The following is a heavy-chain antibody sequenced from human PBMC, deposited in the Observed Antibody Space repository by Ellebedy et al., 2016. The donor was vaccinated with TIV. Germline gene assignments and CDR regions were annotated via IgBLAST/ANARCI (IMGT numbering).Heavy chain of an antibody. CDR1: GGSISSSNW. Sequence: SETLSLTXAVSGGSISSSNWWSWVRQPPGKGLEWIGEIYHSGSTNYNPSLKSRVTISVDTSKNQFSLKLSSVTAADTAVYYCARARRELLVPPYFDYWGQGTLVTVSS. CDR2: IYHSGST. J-gene: IGHJ4*02. V-gene: IGHV4-4*02. D-gene: IGHD1-26*01. CDR3: ARARRELLVPPYFDY.